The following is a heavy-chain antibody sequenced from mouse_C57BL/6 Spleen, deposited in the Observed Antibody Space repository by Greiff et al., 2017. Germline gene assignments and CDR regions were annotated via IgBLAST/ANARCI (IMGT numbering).Heavy chain of an antibody. J-gene: IGHJ2*01. V-gene: IGHV1-82*01. CDR1: GYAFSSSW. D-gene: IGHD2-2*01. CDR2: IYPGDGDT. Sequence: QVQLQQSGPELVKPGASVKISCKASGYAFSSSWMNWVKQRPGKGLEWIGRIYPGDGDTNYNGKFKGKATLTADKSSSTAYMQLSSLTSEDSAVYFCARSTMVTTGGFDYWGQGTTLTVSS. CDR3: ARSTMVTTGGFDY.